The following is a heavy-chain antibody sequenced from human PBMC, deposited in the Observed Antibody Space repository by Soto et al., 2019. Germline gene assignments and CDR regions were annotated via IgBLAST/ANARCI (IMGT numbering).Heavy chain of an antibody. D-gene: IGHD6-6*01. J-gene: IGHJ4*02. CDR2: ISYDGNDK. CDR1: GFIFNSYG. V-gene: IGHV3-30-3*01. Sequence: QVHLVESGGGVVLPARSLRLSCVASGFIFNSYGFHWVRQAPGRGLEWVAAISYDGNDKNYADSVKGRFTISRDNSNNTLFLQMDSLKPEDTAVYYCARDAEYSSVFDYWGQGSLVTVSS. CDR3: ARDAEYSSVFDY.